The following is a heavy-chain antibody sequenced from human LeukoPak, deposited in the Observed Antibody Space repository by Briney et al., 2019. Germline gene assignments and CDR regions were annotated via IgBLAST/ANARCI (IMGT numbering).Heavy chain of an antibody. V-gene: IGHV4-39*01. CDR3: ARRDYIITYFFDY. CDR2: IHYSGST. D-gene: IGHD4-11*01. Sequence: WETLSLTCTVSGCSFSDTRYYWGWIRQPPGMGLEWIGNIHYSGSTNYNPSLKSRVTISIDTSKNQFSLKLSSLTAADTAVYYCARRDYIITYFFDYWGQGTLVTVSS. J-gene: IGHJ4*01. CDR1: GCSFSDTRYY.